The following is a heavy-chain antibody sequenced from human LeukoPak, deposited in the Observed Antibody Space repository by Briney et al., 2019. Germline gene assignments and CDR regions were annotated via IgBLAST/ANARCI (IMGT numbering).Heavy chain of an antibody. CDR1: GGSISSSSYY. J-gene: IGHJ4*02. CDR2: IYHSGST. D-gene: IGHD1-26*01. V-gene: IGHV4-30-2*02. CDR3: ARGRSRATVDY. Sequence: SETLSLTCSVSGGSISSSSYYWSWIRQPPGKGLEWIGYIYHSGSTYYNPSLKSRVTISVDTSKNQFSLKLSSVTAADTAVYYCARGRSRATVDYWGQGTLVTVSS.